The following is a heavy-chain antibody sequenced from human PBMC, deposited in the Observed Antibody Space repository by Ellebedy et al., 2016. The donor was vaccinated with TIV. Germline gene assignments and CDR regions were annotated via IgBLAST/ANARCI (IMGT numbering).Heavy chain of an antibody. D-gene: IGHD6-25*01. J-gene: IGHJ6*02. V-gene: IGHV4-34*01. CDR2: IKYGGPT. CDR3: ARGSRIAAGDIDV. Sequence: MPSETLSLTCVVYGGSFGGSFWTWIRQSPERGLEWIGEIKYGGPTNYNPSLKSRVSISIDTSKNQFSLKLTSVTAADTAVYYCARGSRIAAGDIDVWGQGTTVTVSS. CDR1: GGSFGGSF.